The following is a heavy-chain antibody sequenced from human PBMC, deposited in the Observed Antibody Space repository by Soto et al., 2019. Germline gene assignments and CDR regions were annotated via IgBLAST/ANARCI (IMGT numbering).Heavy chain of an antibody. CDR1: GFTFRGYA. D-gene: IGHD2-21*01. CDR2: ISGSGDST. Sequence: EEQLLESGGSLAQPGGSLRLSCAASGFTFRGYAMSWVRQAPGKGPEWVSGISGSGDSTYHAKSVKGRFIISRDNSKNTLYLEINSLRAEDTAVYYCAKAYGASHSPFDCWGQGTLVAVSS. V-gene: IGHV3-23*01. CDR3: AKAYGASHSPFDC. J-gene: IGHJ4*02.